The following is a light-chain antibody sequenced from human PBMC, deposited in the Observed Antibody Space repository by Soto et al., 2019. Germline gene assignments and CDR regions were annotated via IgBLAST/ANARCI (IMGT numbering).Light chain of an antibody. CDR1: QSINSW. Sequence: DIQMTQSPSTLSASVGDRVTITCRASQSINSWLAWYQQKPGKAPKLLIYKATDLESGVPSRFSGTGSGTKFTLTITSLQPDDFATYYCQQYDSYLYTFGQGTKLEIK. V-gene: IGKV1-5*03. CDR2: KAT. CDR3: QQYDSYLYT. J-gene: IGKJ2*01.